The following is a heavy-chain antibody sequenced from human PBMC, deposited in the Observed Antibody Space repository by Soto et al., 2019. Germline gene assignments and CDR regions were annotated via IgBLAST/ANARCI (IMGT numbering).Heavy chain of an antibody. D-gene: IGHD2-21*01. CDR1: GASISSYY. V-gene: IGHV4-59*01. J-gene: IGHJ4*02. Sequence: NPSETLSLTCTVSGASISSYYRSWIRQPPGKGLEWIGYMYFNESPKYNPSLKSRVTMSVDTSKNQFSLKLRSVTAADTAVYYCAGLWNFFDFWGQGALVTVSS. CDR2: MYFNESP. CDR3: AGLWNFFDF.